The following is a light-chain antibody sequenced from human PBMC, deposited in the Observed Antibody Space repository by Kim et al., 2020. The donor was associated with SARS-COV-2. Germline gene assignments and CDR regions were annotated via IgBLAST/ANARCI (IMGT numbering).Light chain of an antibody. J-gene: IGLJ3*02. CDR3: QVWDSSACV. CDR2: RDS. CDR1: NIGSKN. Sequence: SYELTQPLSVSVALGQTARITCGGNNIGSKNVHWYQQKPGQAPVLVIYRDSNRPSGIPERFSGSNSGNTATLTISRAQAGDEADYYCQVWDSSACVFGGGTHLTVL. V-gene: IGLV3-9*01.